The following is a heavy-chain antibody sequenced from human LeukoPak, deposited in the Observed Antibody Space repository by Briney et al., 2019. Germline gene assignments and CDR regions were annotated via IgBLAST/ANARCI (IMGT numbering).Heavy chain of an antibody. Sequence: PGVPLRLSCAASGFTFSSNWMSWVRKAPGKGLEWVANIKKDGSEKSYVDSVKGRFTISRDNAKNSLYLQMNSLRAEDTAVYYCARTYYDFWSGYADAFDIWGQGTMVTVSS. V-gene: IGHV3-7*03. CDR1: GFTFSSNW. CDR2: IKKDGSEK. D-gene: IGHD3-3*01. J-gene: IGHJ3*02. CDR3: ARTYYDFWSGYADAFDI.